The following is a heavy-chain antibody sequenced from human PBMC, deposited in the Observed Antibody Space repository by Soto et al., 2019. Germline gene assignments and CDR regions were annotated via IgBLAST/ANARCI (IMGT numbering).Heavy chain of an antibody. D-gene: IGHD1-1*01. CDR3: ARGRYGDY. CDR1: GYAFTTYG. J-gene: IGHJ4*02. Sequence: HVHLVQSGAEVKKPGASVKVSCQGSGYAFTTYGITWVRQAPGQGLEWMGWISAHNGNTNYAQKLQGRVTVTRDTSSSTAYMELRSLRYDDTSVYYCARGRYGDYWGQGALVTVYS. CDR2: ISAHNGNT. V-gene: IGHV1-18*01.